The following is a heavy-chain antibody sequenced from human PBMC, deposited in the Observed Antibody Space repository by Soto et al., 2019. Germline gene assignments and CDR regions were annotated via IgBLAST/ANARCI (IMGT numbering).Heavy chain of an antibody. CDR3: ARDNLRSSSCWFDP. Sequence: HPGGSLRLSCAASGFTVSSNYMSWVRQAPGKGLEWVSVIYSGGSTYYADSVKGRFTISRDNSKNTLYLQMNSLRAEDTVVYYCARDNLRSSSCWFDPWGQGTLVTVSS. CDR2: IYSGGST. V-gene: IGHV3-66*01. CDR1: GFTVSSNY. D-gene: IGHD6-6*01. J-gene: IGHJ5*02.